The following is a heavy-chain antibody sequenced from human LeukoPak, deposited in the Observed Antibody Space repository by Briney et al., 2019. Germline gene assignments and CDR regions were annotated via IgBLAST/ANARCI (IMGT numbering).Heavy chain of an antibody. CDR1: GGSFSSYY. V-gene: IGHV4-34*01. Sequence: SETLSLTCTVSGGSFSSYYWSWIRQPPGKGLEWIGEINHSGSTNYNPSLKSRVTISVDTSKNQFSLKLSSVTAADTAVYYCASGVAGTPHYYYYYMDVWGKGTTVTISS. D-gene: IGHD6-19*01. CDR3: ASGVAGTPHYYYYYMDV. CDR2: INHSGST. J-gene: IGHJ6*03.